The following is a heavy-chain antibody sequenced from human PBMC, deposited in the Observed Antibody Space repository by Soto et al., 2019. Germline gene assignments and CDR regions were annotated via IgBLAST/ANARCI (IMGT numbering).Heavy chain of an antibody. D-gene: IGHD3-10*01. Sequence: ASVKVSCKASGYTFTGYYMHWVRQAPGQGLEWMGWINPNSGGTNYAQKFQGWVTMTRDTSISTAYMELSRLRSDDTAVYYCARADYYGSGSYSNLWGMDVWGQGTTVTVSS. CDR3: ARADYYGSGSYSNLWGMDV. CDR2: INPNSGGT. V-gene: IGHV1-2*04. J-gene: IGHJ6*02. CDR1: GYTFTGYY.